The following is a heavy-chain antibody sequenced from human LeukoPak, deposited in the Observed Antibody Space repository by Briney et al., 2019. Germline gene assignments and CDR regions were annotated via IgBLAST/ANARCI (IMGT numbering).Heavy chain of an antibody. Sequence: SETLSLTCTVSGGSISSYSWSWIRQPPGKGLEWIGYIYYSGSTNYNPSLKSRVTISVDTSKNQFSLKLSSVTAADTAVYYCARSPTRWIQLWFDYWGQGTLVTVSS. J-gene: IGHJ4*02. CDR2: IYYSGST. D-gene: IGHD5-18*01. CDR1: GGSISSYS. CDR3: ARSPTRWIQLWFDY. V-gene: IGHV4-59*08.